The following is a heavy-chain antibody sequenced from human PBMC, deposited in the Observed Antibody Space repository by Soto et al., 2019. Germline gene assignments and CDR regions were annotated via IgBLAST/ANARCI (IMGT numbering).Heavy chain of an antibody. CDR3: GRVSGDGDDMDV. J-gene: IGHJ6*02. D-gene: IGHD3-10*02. CDR2: IHPRDSDV. CDR1: GDSFTEYW. Sequence: PGESLRTSCKASGDSFTEYWMGWVLQMPGNGLEWLGIIHPRDSDVRYNSSLKGQVTMSADKSISTDYLQWSSLKASDSAKYFCGRVSGDGDDMDVWGQGTTVTVSS. V-gene: IGHV5-51*01.